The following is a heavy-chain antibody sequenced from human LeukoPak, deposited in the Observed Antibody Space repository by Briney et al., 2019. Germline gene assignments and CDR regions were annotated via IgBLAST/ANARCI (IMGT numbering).Heavy chain of an antibody. V-gene: IGHV3-7*01. Sequence: GGSLRLSCAASGFTFSSYSMSWVRQAPGKGLEWVANIKQDGSETYYVDSVKGRFTISRDNAKNSLYLQMNSLRAEDTAVYYCARGLCSGTSCYAARGYYAMDVWGQGTTVTVSS. D-gene: IGHD2-2*01. CDR2: IKQDGSET. CDR3: ARGLCSGTSCYAARGYYAMDV. J-gene: IGHJ6*02. CDR1: GFTFSSYS.